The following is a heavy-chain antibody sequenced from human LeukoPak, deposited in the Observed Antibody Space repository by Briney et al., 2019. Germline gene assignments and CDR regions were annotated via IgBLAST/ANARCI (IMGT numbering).Heavy chain of an antibody. CDR3: ARGRLGVSGYKDYLDY. CDR2: INTYNGET. V-gene: IGHV1-18*01. J-gene: IGHJ4*02. CDR1: GYILTNYG. D-gene: IGHD5-12*01. Sequence: ASVKVCSSSSGYILTNYGIYWVRQAPGQGLEWMGWINTYNGETDYAQNFQGRVTMTTDTSTSTAYIDLRSLTSDDTAVYYCARGRLGVSGYKDYLDYWGQGTLVTVSS.